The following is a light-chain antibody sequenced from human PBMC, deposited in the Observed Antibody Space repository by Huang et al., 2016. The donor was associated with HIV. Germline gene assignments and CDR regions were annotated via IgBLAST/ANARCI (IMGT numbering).Light chain of an antibody. J-gene: IGKJ3*01. CDR1: QSIGSSY. Sequence: EIVLTQSPGTLSLSPGERATLSCRASQSIGSSYLAWYQQKPGQAPRLLIDGASSRATGIPDRFSGSGSGTDFTLTISRLEPEDFAVYYCQQYGSSPFTFGPGTKVDIK. V-gene: IGKV3-20*01. CDR3: QQYGSSPFT. CDR2: GAS.